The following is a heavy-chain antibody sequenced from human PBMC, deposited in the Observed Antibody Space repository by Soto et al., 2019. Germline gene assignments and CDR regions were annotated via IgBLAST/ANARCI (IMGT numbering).Heavy chain of an antibody. V-gene: IGHV3-13*05. CDR3: GRGLSCTSKSCYRGWGVDV. J-gene: IGHJ6*02. CDR1: GFTFSDYD. CDR2: IGTAGDP. Sequence: EVQLVESGGGLVQPGGSLRLSCAASGFTFSDYDMHWVRQAPGKGLEWVSGIGTAGDPYYPGSVKGRFTISRENAKNSFFLQMNNLRAGDSAVYYCGRGLSCTSKSCYRGWGVDVWGQGTTVTVSS. D-gene: IGHD2-2*02.